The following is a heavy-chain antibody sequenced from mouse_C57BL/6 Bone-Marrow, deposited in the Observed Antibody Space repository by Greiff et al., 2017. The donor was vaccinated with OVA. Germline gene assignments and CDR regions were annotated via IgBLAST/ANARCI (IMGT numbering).Heavy chain of an antibody. CDR2: IWRGGST. CDR1: GFSLTSYG. V-gene: IGHV2-5*01. Sequence: QVQLQQSGPGLVQPSQSLSITCTVSGFSLTSYGVHWVRQSPGKGLEWLGVIWRGGSTDYNAAFMSRLSITKDNSKSQVFFKMNSLQADDTAIYYCAKNFITTPYYYAMDYWGQGTSVTVSS. J-gene: IGHJ4*01. CDR3: AKNFITTPYYYAMDY. D-gene: IGHD1-1*01.